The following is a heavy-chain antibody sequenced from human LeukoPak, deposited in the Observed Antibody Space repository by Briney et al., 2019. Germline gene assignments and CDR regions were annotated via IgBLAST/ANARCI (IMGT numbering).Heavy chain of an antibody. CDR1: GGTFSSYA. CDR2: IIPIFGTA. CDR3: ARSWSGEPRAFDI. J-gene: IGHJ3*02. V-gene: IGHV1-69*01. Sequence: SVKVSCKASGGTFSSYAISWVRQAPGQGLEWMGGIIPIFGTANYAQKFQGRVTITADESTSTAYMELSSLRSEDTAVYYCARSWSGEPRAFDIWGQGTMVTVSS. D-gene: IGHD3-10*01.